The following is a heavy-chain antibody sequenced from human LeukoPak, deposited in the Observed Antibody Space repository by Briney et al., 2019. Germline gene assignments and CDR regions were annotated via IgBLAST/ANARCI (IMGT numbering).Heavy chain of an antibody. Sequence: PGGSLRLSCAASGFTFSDYYMSWIRQAPGKGLEWISYISSSGSTIYYADSVKGRFTISRDNAKNSLYLQMNSLRAEDTAVYYCARESYYDSRDSFSDAFHIWGQGTMVTVSS. CDR2: ISSSGSTI. V-gene: IGHV3-11*01. D-gene: IGHD3-22*01. J-gene: IGHJ3*02. CDR1: GFTFSDYY. CDR3: ARESYYDSRDSFSDAFHI.